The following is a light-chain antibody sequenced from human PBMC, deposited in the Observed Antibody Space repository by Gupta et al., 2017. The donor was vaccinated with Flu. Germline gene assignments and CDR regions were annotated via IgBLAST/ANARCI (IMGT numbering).Light chain of an antibody. Sequence: DIQSPQSPSSLSASVGNRATITCRAIQSISSYLNSYQQKPGKAPNLLIYASSSLQSGIPSRFSGGRSGTEYTLTISSLQPADFSTYYCQQSYNTPPYSFGQGTKLEI. CDR2: ASS. CDR1: QSISSY. V-gene: IGKV1-39*01. CDR3: QQSYNTPPYS. J-gene: IGKJ2*03.